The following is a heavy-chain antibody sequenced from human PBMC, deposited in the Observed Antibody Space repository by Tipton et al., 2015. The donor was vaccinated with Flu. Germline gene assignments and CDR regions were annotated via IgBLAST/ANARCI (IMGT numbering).Heavy chain of an antibody. V-gene: IGHV3-33*06. CDR3: AKDETATTSVFDK. J-gene: IGHJ4*02. D-gene: IGHD1-1*01. Sequence: SLRLSCEASGFIFSSYGMHWVRQAPGKGLEWVAGIWYDGSKKSYVESVEGRFAISRDDSENTVFLQLNSLRAEDTGVYFCAKDETATTSVFDKWGQGTLVTVSS. CDR2: IWYDGSKK. CDR1: GFIFSSYG.